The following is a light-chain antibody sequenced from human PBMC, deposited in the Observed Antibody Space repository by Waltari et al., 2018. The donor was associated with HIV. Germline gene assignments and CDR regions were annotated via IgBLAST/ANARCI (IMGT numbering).Light chain of an antibody. Sequence: EIVLTQSPVTMALSTGERATVSCRASENMTSQNLAWYQQRSGQAPRLLIFGASRRNTGVPQRFSGAGSGPDFTLTVSSLEPEDFALYFCQQYETSPYTFGQGT. CDR2: GAS. V-gene: IGKV3-20*01. J-gene: IGKJ2*01. CDR1: ENMTSQN. CDR3: QQYETSPYT.